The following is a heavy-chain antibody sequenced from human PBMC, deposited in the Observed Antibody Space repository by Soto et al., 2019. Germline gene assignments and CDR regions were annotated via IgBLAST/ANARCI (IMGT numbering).Heavy chain of an antibody. Sequence: ASVKVSCKASGYTFTSYAMHWVRQAPGQRLEWMGWINAGNGNTKYSQKFQGRVTITRDTSASTAYMELSSLRSEDTAVYYCARSVMTTLNWFDPWGQGTLVTVS. CDR3: ARSVMTTLNWFDP. CDR1: GYTFTSYA. J-gene: IGHJ5*02. V-gene: IGHV1-3*01. D-gene: IGHD1-1*01. CDR2: INAGNGNT.